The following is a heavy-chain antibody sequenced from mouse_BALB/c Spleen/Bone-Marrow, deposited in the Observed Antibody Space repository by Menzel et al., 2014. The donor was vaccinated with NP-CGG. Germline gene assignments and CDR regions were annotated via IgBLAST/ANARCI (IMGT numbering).Heavy chain of an antibody. J-gene: IGHJ2*01. CDR3: AREVSYDYEIFDF. Sequence: LKESGPELVKPGASMKLSCTASGYSFTGYTMNWVKQSHGKNLEWIGLINPYNGGTSYNQKFKGKATLTVDKSSSTTYMEHLSLTSEESAVYYCAREVSYDYEIFDFWGQGTTLTVSS. V-gene: IGHV1-18*01. CDR2: INPYNGGT. CDR1: GYSFTGYT. D-gene: IGHD2-4*01.